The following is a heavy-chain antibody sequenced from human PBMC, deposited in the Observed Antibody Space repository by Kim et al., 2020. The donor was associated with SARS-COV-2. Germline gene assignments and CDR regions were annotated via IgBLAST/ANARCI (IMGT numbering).Heavy chain of an antibody. CDR1: GGSISSYY. D-gene: IGHD2-15*01. J-gene: IGHJ4*02. CDR2: IYYSGST. Sequence: SETLSLTCTVSGGSISSYYWSWIRQPPGKGLEWIGYIYYSGSTNYNPSLKSRVTISVDTSKNQFSLKLSSVTAADTAVYYCARRPRHCSGGSCFDYWGQGTLVTVSS. CDR3: ARRPRHCSGGSCFDY. V-gene: IGHV4-59*08.